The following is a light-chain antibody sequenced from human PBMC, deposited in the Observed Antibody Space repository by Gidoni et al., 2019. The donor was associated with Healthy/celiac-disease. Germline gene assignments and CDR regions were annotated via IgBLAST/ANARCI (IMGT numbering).Light chain of an antibody. CDR1: QSVLYSSNNKNY. V-gene: IGKV4-1*01. Sequence: DIVITQSPDSLAVSLGERATINCKSSQSVLYSSNNKNYLAWYQQKPGQPPKLLIYWASTRESGVPDRFSGSGSGKDFTLTISSLQAEDVAVYYCQQYYSTPRTFGQETKVEIK. CDR3: QQYYSTPRT. J-gene: IGKJ1*01. CDR2: WAS.